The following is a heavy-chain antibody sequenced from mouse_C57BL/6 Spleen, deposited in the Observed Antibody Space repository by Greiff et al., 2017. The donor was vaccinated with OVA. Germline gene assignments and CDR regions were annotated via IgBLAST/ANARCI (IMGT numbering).Heavy chain of an antibody. V-gene: IGHV1-19*01. CDR3: ASGLEYYFDY. Sequence: EVQLQQSGPVLVKPGASVKMSCKASGYTFTDYYMNWVKQSHGKSLEWIGVINPYNGGTSYNQKFKGKATLTVDKSSSTAYMELNSLTSEDSAVYYCASGLEYYFDYWGQGTTLTVSS. J-gene: IGHJ2*01. CDR1: GYTFTDYY. CDR2: INPYNGGT.